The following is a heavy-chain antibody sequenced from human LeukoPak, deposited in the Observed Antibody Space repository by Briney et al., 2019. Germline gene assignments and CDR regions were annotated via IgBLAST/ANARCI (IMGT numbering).Heavy chain of an antibody. V-gene: IGHV3-30-3*01. D-gene: IGHD3-22*01. CDR3: ARDRDSSGHYLDY. J-gene: IGHJ4*02. CDR1: GFTFSSYA. Sequence: GRSLRLSCAASGFTFSSYAMRWVRQAPGKGLEWVAVISYDGSNKYYADSVKGRFTISRDNSKNTLYLQMNSLRAEDTAVYYCARDRDSSGHYLDYWGQGTLVTVSS. CDR2: ISYDGSNK.